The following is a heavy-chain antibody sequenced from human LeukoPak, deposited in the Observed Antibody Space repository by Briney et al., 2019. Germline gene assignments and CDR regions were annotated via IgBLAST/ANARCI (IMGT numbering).Heavy chain of an antibody. CDR2: ISSSSSTI. V-gene: IGHV3-48*01. CDR1: GFTFSSYS. D-gene: IGHD3/OR15-3a*01. CDR3: ARGTDYYDI. Sequence: GGSLRLSCAASGFTFSSYSMNWVRQAPGKGLEWVSYISSSSSTIYYADSVKGRFTISRDNAKNSLYLQMNSLRAEDTAVYYCARGTDYYDIWGQGTMVTVSS. J-gene: IGHJ3*02.